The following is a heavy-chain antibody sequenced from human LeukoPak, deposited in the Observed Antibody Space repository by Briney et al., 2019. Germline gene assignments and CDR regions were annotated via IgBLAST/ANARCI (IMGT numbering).Heavy chain of an antibody. D-gene: IGHD3-3*01. Sequence: GASVKVSCKASGYTFTGYYMHWVRQAPGQGFEWMGWINPNSGGTNYAQKFQGRVTMTRDTSISTAYMELSRLRSDDTAVYYCARGVFLNDFWSGTVDYWGQGTLVTVSS. J-gene: IGHJ4*02. CDR1: GYTFTGYY. CDR2: INPNSGGT. V-gene: IGHV1-2*02. CDR3: ARGVFLNDFWSGTVDY.